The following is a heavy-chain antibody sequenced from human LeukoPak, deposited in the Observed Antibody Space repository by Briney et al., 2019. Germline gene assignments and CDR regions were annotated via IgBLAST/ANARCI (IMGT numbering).Heavy chain of an antibody. J-gene: IGHJ6*02. D-gene: IGHD3-10*01. Sequence: ASVKVSCKASGYTFTSYGISWVRQAPGQGLEWMGWISAYNGNTNYAQKLQGRVTMATDTSTSTAYMELRSLRSDDTAVYYCARDSLGLDNVLLWFGAPFPYYGMDVWGQGTTVTVSS. CDR3: ARDSLGLDNVLLWFGAPFPYYGMDV. CDR2: ISAYNGNT. V-gene: IGHV1-18*01. CDR1: GYTFTSYG.